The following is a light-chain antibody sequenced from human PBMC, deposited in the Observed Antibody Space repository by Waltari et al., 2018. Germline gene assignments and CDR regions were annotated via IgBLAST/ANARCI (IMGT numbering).Light chain of an antibody. V-gene: IGKV3-20*01. J-gene: IGKJ1*01. CDR2: GAS. Sequence: EIVLTQSPGTLSFSPGERATLSCRASQSVSRWLAWYQQKPGQPPRLLIYGASSRANGIPDRFSGSGSGTDFSLTISRLEPEDSAVYYCQKYGTLPATFGQGTKVEVK. CDR1: QSVSRW. CDR3: QKYGTLPAT.